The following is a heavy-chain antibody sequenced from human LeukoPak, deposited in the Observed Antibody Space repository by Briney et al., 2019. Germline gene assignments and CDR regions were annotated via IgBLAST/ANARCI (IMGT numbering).Heavy chain of an antibody. CDR1: GFTFSSYE. CDR2: ISSSGSTI. D-gene: IGHD3-10*01. Sequence: GGSLRLSCAASGFTFSSYEMNWVRQAPGKGLEWVSYISSSGSTIYYADSVKGRFTISRDNAKNSLYLQMNSLRAEDTAVYYCARDEDYYGSGSYYKVWGQGTLVTVSS. V-gene: IGHV3-48*03. CDR3: ARDEDYYGSGSYYKV. J-gene: IGHJ4*02.